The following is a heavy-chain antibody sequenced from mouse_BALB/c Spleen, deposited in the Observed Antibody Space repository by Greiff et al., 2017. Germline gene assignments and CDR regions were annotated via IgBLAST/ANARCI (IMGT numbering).Heavy chain of an antibody. CDR2: ISNGGGST. CDR3: ARAYYGNYGYFDV. J-gene: IGHJ1*01. Sequence: DVKLVESGGGLVQPGGSLKLSCAASGFTFSSYTMSWVRQTPEKRLEWVAYISNGGGSTYYPDTVKGRFTISRDNAKNTLYLQMSSLKSEDTAMYYCARAYYGNYGYFDVWGAGTTVTVSS. D-gene: IGHD2-10*01. V-gene: IGHV5-12-2*01. CDR1: GFTFSSYT.